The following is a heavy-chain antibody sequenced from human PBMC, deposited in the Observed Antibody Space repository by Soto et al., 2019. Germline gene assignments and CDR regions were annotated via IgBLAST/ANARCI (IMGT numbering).Heavy chain of an antibody. CDR3: AILQILNEPPDAFDI. V-gene: IGHV3-23*01. D-gene: IGHD4-4*01. CDR2: ISGSGGST. J-gene: IGHJ3*02. CDR1: GFTFSSYA. Sequence: PGGSLRLSCAASGFTFSSYAMSWVRQAPGKGLEWVSAISGSGGSTYYADSVKGRFTISRDNSKNTLYLQMNSLRAEDTAVYCCAILQILNEPPDAFDIWGQGTMVTVSS.